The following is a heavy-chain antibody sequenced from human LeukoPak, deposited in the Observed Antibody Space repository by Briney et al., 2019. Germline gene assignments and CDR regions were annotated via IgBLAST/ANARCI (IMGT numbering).Heavy chain of an antibody. J-gene: IGHJ4*02. V-gene: IGHV4-4*07. Sequence: SETLSLTCSVSGGSINYYYWGWLRQPAGKGLEWIGRVYASGTTSSNPSRKSRVPMSVDTSKNQFTRKLTSVTAAAPAVLSVAGDAAKQWLVQWGQGTLVT. CDR1: GGSINYYY. CDR2: VYASGTT. D-gene: IGHD6-19*01. CDR3: AGDAAKQWLVQ.